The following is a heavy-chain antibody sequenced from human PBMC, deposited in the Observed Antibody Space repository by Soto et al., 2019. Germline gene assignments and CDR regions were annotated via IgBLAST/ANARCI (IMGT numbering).Heavy chain of an antibody. J-gene: IGHJ4*02. D-gene: IGHD3-16*01. CDR1: GGSIGSGGYS. CDR3: ARLMGYYFDY. CDR2: IYHSGST. Sequence: SETLSLTCAVSGGSIGSGGYSWSWIRQPPGKGLEWIGYIYHSGSTYYNPSLKSRVTISVDRSKNQFSLKLSSVTAADTAVYYCARLMGYYFDYWGQGTLVTVSS. V-gene: IGHV4-30-2*01.